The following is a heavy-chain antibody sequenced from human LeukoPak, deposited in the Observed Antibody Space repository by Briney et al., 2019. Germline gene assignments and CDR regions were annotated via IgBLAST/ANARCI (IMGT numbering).Heavy chain of an antibody. J-gene: IGHJ6*03. Sequence: SETLSLTCAVYGGSFSGYYWSWIRQPPGKGLEWIGEINHRGSTNYNPSLKSRVTISVDTSKNQCSLKLSSVTAADTAVYYCARSEMGYYNYYMDVWGKGTTVTISS. CDR2: INHRGST. D-gene: IGHD5-24*01. V-gene: IGHV4-34*01. CDR1: GGSFSGYY. CDR3: ARSEMGYYNYYMDV.